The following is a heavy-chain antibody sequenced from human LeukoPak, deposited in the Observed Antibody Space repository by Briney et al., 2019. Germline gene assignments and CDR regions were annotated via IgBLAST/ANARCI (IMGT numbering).Heavy chain of an antibody. CDR2: INHSGST. Sequence: PSETLSLTCAVYGGSFSGYYWSWIRQPPGKGLEWIGEINHSGSTNYNPSLKSRVTISVDTSKNQFSLKLSSVTAADTAVYYCARSISDFWSGYYLYFDYWGQGTLVTVSS. V-gene: IGHV4-34*01. CDR1: GGSFSGYY. D-gene: IGHD3-3*01. J-gene: IGHJ4*02. CDR3: ARSISDFWSGYYLYFDY.